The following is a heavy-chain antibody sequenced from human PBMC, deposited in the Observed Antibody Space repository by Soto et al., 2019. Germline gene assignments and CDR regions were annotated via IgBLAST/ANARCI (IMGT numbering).Heavy chain of an antibody. V-gene: IGHV4-39*01. CDR3: ASQFNNYNYYCMDV. CDR2: IYYSGST. CDR1: GGSISSSSYY. J-gene: IGHJ6*03. Sequence: SETLSLTCTVSGGSISSSSYYWGWIRQPPGKGLEWIGIIYYSGSTHYNPSLKSRVTISVDTSKNQFSLKLSSLTAADTAVYYCASQFNNYNYYCMDVWGKGTTVTVSS.